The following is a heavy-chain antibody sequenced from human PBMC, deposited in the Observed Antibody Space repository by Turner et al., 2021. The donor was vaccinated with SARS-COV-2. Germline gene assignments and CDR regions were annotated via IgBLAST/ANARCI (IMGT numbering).Heavy chain of an antibody. D-gene: IGHD3-3*01. J-gene: IGHJ5*02. CDR3: ARGPRGYDFWSGYPNWFDP. Sequence: QVQLVQSGAEVKKPGASVKVSCKASGYTFSGYYMHWVRQAPGQGLEWKGWINPNSGGTNYAQKFQGRVTMTSDTSISTAYMELSRLRSDDTAVYYCARGPRGYDFWSGYPNWFDPWGQGTLVTVSS. CDR1: GYTFSGYY. CDR2: INPNSGGT. V-gene: IGHV1-2*02.